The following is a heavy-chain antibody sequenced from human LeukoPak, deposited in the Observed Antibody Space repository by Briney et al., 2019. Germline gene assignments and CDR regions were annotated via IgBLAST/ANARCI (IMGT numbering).Heavy chain of an antibody. Sequence: ASVKVSCKASGYTFTGYYMHWVRQAPGQGLEWMGWINPNSGGTNYAQKFQGRVTMTRDTSISTAYMELSRLRSDDTAVYYCARDGYYYDSSGYYAGWGQGTLVTVSS. D-gene: IGHD3-22*01. CDR2: INPNSGGT. V-gene: IGHV1-2*02. CDR1: GYTFTGYY. J-gene: IGHJ4*02. CDR3: ARDGYYYDSSGYYAG.